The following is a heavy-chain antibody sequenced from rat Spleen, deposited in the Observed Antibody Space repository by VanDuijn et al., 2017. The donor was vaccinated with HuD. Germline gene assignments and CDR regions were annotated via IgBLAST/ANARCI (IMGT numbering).Heavy chain of an antibody. V-gene: IGHV5-20*01. Sequence: EVQLVESGGGLVQPGRSMKLSCAASGFTFSDYYMAWVRQAPTKGLEWVATISYDGGSTYYRDSVKGRFTISRDNAKSSLYLQMDSLRSEDTATYYCARAGYLRDWYFDFWGPGTMVTVSS. J-gene: IGHJ1*01. CDR2: ISYDGGST. D-gene: IGHD2-2*01. CDR1: GFTFSDYY. CDR3: ARAGYLRDWYFDF.